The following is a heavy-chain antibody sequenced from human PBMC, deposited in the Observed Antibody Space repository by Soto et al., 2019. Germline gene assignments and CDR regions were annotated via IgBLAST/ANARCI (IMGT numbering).Heavy chain of an antibody. D-gene: IGHD1-7*01. V-gene: IGHV4-34*01. CDR3: ARGGELELPVYYYGMDV. Sequence: SETLSLTCAVYGGSFSGYYWSWIRQPPGKGLEWIGEINHSGSTNHNPSLKSRVTISVDTSKNQFSLKLSSVTAADTAVYYCARGGELELPVYYYGMDVWGQGTTVTVSS. CDR2: INHSGST. CDR1: GGSFSGYY. J-gene: IGHJ6*02.